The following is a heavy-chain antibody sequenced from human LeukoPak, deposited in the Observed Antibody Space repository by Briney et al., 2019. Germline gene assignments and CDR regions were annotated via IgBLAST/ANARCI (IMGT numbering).Heavy chain of an antibody. CDR1: GYSFTNYW. D-gene: IGHD6-6*01. V-gene: IGHV5-51*01. Sequence: GESLKISCKGSGYSFTNYWIGWVRQMPGKGLEWMGIIYPGDSDTRYSPSFQGQVTISADKSISTAYLQWSSLKASDTAMYYCARIGTRSSSSEYYFDYWGQGTLVTVSS. CDR2: IYPGDSDT. J-gene: IGHJ4*02. CDR3: ARIGTRSSSSEYYFDY.